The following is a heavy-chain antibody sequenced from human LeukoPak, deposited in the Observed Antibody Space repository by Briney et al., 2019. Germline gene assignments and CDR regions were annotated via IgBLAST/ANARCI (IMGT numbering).Heavy chain of an antibody. D-gene: IGHD3-22*01. Sequence: GGSLRLSCAASGFTFSSYAMSWVRQAPGKGLEWVSAISGSGGSTYYADSVKGRFTISRDNSKNTLYLQMNSLRAEDTAVYYCAKRSAYYYDSSGYNYFDYWGQGTLVTVSS. CDR3: AKRSAYYYDSSGYNYFDY. V-gene: IGHV3-23*01. J-gene: IGHJ4*02. CDR2: ISGSGGST. CDR1: GFTFSSYA.